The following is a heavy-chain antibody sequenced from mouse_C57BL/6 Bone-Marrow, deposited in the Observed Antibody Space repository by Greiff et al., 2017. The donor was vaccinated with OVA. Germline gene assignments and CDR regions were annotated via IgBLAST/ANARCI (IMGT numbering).Heavy chain of an antibody. V-gene: IGHV1-7*01. CDR3: ANSTTVVGGYVMDY. J-gene: IGHJ4*01. CDR2: INPSSGYT. Sequence: LQESGAELAKPGASVKLSCKASGYTFTSYWMHWVKQRPGQGMEWIGYINPSSGYTKYNQKFKDKATLTADKSSSTAYMQLSSLTYEDSAVYYCANSTTVVGGYVMDYWGQGTSVTVSS. D-gene: IGHD1-1*01. CDR1: GYTFTSYW.